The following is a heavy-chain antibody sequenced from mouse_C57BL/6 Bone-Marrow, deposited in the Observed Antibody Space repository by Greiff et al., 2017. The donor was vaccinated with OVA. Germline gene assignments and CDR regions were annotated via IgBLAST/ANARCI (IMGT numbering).Heavy chain of an antibody. J-gene: IGHJ2*01. CDR3: ARMGYDGYYGN. CDR2: INPYNGGT. Sequence: VQLQQSGPVLVKPGASVKMSCKASGYTFTDYYMNWVKQSHGKSLEWIGVINPYNGGTSYNQKFKGKATLTVDKSSSTAYMELNSLTSEDSAVYYCARMGYDGYYGNWGQGTTLTVSS. D-gene: IGHD2-3*01. CDR1: GYTFTDYY. V-gene: IGHV1-19*01.